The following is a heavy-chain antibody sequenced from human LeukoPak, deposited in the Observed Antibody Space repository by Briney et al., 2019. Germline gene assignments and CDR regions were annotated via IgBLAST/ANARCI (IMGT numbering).Heavy chain of an antibody. CDR2: IYYSGST. D-gene: IGHD3-3*01. CDR1: GGSISSYY. J-gene: IGHJ3*02. V-gene: IGHV4-59*01. CDR3: ARDRMYDFWSGYSHDAFDI. Sequence: SETLSLTCTVSGGSISSYYWSWIRQPPGKGLEWIGYIYYSGSTNYNPSLKSRVTISVDTSKNHFSLKLSSVTAADTAVYYCARDRMYDFWSGYSHDAFDIWGQGTTVTVSS.